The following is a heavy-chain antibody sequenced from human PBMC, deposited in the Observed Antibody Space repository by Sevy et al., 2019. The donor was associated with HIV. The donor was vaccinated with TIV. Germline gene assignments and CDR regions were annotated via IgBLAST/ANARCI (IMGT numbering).Heavy chain of an antibody. Sequence: GGSLRLSCAASGFTVSSNYMSWVRQAPGKGLEWVSVIYSGGSTYYADSVKGRFTISRDNSKNTRYLQMNSLRAEDTAVYYCARDPTMVSYYYYGMDVWGQGTTVTVSS. CDR3: ARDPTMVSYYYYGMDV. V-gene: IGHV3-53*01. D-gene: IGHD3-10*01. CDR1: GFTVSSNY. J-gene: IGHJ6*02. CDR2: IYSGGST.